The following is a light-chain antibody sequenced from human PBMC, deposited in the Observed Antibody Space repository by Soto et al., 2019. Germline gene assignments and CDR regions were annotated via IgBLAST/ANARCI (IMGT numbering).Light chain of an antibody. CDR1: SSDVGSYNL. J-gene: IGLJ1*01. CDR2: EGT. V-gene: IGLV2-23*01. Sequence: QSVLTQPASVSASPGPSITIPCTGTSSDVGSYNLVSWFQQHPGKVPKLLIYEGTKRPSGLSDRFSGSKSGNTASLTISGLQAEDEADYYGYSYAGENLYVFGTGTKVTVL. CDR3: YSYAGENLYV.